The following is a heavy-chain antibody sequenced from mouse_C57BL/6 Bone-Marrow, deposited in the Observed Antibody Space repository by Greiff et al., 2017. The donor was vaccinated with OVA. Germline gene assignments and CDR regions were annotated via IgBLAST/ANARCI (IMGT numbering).Heavy chain of an antibody. J-gene: IGHJ2*01. D-gene: IGHD1-1*01. Sequence: VQLQQSGPVLVKPGASVKMSCKASGYTFTDYYMNWVKQSHGKSLEWIGVINPYNGGTSYNQKFKGKATLTVDKSSSTAYMELNSLTSEDSAVYYCARWPGSFITTVVASFDYWGQGTTLTVSS. CDR2: INPYNGGT. CDR1: GYTFTDYY. V-gene: IGHV1-19*01. CDR3: ARWPGSFITTVVASFDY.